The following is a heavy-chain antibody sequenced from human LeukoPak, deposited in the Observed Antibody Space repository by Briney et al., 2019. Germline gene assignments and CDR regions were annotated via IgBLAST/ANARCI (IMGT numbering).Heavy chain of an antibody. CDR1: GGSISSYY. CDR2: IYYSGST. CDR3: ARLTYYDFWSGPRADDAFDI. V-gene: IGHV4-59*08. Sequence: PSETLSLTCTVSGGSISSYYWSWIRQPPGKGLEWIGYIYYSGSTNYNPSLKSRVTISVDTSKNQFSLKLSSVTAADTAVYYCARLTYYDFWSGPRADDAFDIWGQGTMVTVSS. D-gene: IGHD3-3*01. J-gene: IGHJ3*02.